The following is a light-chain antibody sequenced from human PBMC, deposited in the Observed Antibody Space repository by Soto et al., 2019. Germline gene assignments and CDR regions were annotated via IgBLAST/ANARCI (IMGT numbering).Light chain of an antibody. CDR2: GPA. Sequence: ILLTQSTDTLSAYPGERANLSCRASESVLDYLAWFQQRPGQSPRLLIYGPATRATGIPGRFRGSGSGTEFTLTITSLQSEDFAVYYCQQYYKWPQWTIGQVTKVAIK. CDR3: QQYYKWPQWT. V-gene: IGKV3-15*01. CDR1: ESVLDY. J-gene: IGKJ1*01.